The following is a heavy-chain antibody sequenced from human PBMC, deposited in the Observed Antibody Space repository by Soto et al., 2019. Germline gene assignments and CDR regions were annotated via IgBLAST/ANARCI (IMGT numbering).Heavy chain of an antibody. V-gene: IGHV3-23*01. CDR2: ISGSGGST. D-gene: IGHD3-22*01. CDR3: AKDDVDYYYDSSGYYGDY. J-gene: IGHJ4*02. Sequence: EVQLLESGGGLVQPGGSLRLSCAASGFTFSSYAMSWVRQAPGKGLEWVSAISGSGGSTYYADSVKGRFTISRDNSKNTLYLQMNSLRAEDTAVYYCAKDDVDYYYDSSGYYGDYWGQGTLVTVSS. CDR1: GFTFSSYA.